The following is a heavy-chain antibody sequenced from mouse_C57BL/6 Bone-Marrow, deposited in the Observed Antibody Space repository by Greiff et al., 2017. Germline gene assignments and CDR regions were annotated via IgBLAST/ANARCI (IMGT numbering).Heavy chain of an antibody. CDR2: INPGSGGT. Sequence: LMESGAELVRPGTSVKVSCKASGYAFTNYLIEWVKQRPGQGLEWIGVINPGSGGTNYNEKFKGKATLTADKSSSTAYMQLSSLTSEDSAVYFCARSPSDYYAMDYWGQGTSVTVSS. CDR1: GYAFTNYL. V-gene: IGHV1-54*01. J-gene: IGHJ4*01. CDR3: ARSPSDYYAMDY.